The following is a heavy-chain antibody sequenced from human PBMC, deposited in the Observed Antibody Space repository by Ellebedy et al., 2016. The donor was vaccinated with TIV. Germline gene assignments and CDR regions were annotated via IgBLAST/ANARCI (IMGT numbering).Heavy chain of an antibody. CDR2: ISTGGGYI. D-gene: IGHD2-8*01. V-gene: IGHV3-21*01. CDR3: ARGSMGLDP. J-gene: IGHJ5*02. CDR1: GFTFNTYS. Sequence: GESLKISCAASGFTFNTYSMNWVRQAPGEGLEWVSSISTGGGYINYADSVRGRFTISRDNANNSVYLQMKSLRAEDTAVYYCARGSMGLDPWGQGTLVTVSS.